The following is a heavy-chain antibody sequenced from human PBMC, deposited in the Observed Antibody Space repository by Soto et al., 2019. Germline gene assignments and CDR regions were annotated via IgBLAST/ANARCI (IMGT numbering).Heavy chain of an antibody. CDR1: GFTFSSYG. CDR3: ARGWVVSKPTGCMDV. Sequence: QVQLVESGGGVVQPGRSLRLSCAASGFTFSSYGMHWVRQAPGKGLEWVEVIWYDGSNKYYADSVKGRFTISRDNSKITLYLQMNSLRAEDRAVYYCARGWVVSKPTGCMDVWGKGSTVTVS. J-gene: IGHJ6*04. D-gene: IGHD3-9*01. CDR2: IWYDGSNK. V-gene: IGHV3-33*01.